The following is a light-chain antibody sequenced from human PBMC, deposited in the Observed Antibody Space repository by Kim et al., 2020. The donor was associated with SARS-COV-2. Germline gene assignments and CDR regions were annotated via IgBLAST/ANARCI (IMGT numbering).Light chain of an antibody. CDR2: DNN. V-gene: IGLV1-51*01. CDR3: GTWDTSLSAWV. J-gene: IGLJ3*02. CDR1: SSNIGNKY. Sequence: GQKVTISCSGSSSNIGNKYVSWYQQVPGTAPKLLIYDNNKRPSGIPDRFSGSTSGTSATLGITGLQTGDEADYYCGTWDTSLSAWVFGGGTQLTVL.